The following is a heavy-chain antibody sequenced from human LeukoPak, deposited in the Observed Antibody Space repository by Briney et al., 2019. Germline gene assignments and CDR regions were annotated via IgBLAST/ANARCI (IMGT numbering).Heavy chain of an antibody. CDR2: ISAYNGNT. Sequence: ASVKVSCKASGYTFTDYYIHWVRQAPGQGLEWMGWISAYNGNTNYAQKLQGRVTMTTDTSTSTAYMELRSLRSDNTAVYYCARDLPIAAGNNWFDPWGQGTLVTVSS. D-gene: IGHD6-13*01. CDR1: GYTFTDYY. J-gene: IGHJ5*02. CDR3: ARDLPIAAGNNWFDP. V-gene: IGHV1-18*04.